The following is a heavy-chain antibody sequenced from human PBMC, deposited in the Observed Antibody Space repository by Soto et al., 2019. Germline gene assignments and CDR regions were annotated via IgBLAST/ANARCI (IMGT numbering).Heavy chain of an antibody. CDR2: ITYSGST. J-gene: IGHJ4*02. V-gene: IGHV4-39*01. Sequence: QLQLQESGPGLVNPSETLSLTCTVSGGSISSNNYFWGWIRQPPGKGLEWIGSITYSGSTYYNPSLTSRVTISVDTSKNQFSLKLSSVTAADTAVYYCARHADLYYFDYWGQGTLVTVSS. CDR1: GGSISSNNYF. CDR3: ARHADLYYFDY.